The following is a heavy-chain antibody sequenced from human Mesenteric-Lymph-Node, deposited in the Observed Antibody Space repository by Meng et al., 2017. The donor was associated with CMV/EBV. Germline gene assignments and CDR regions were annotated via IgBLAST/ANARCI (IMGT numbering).Heavy chain of an antibody. CDR3: AKDDCDISDCWQFYALDV. CDR2: ISGSGGST. V-gene: IGHV3-23*01. D-gene: IGHD2-21*02. CDR1: GFTFSSYD. Sequence: LSLTCAASGFTFSSYDMHWVRQATGKGLEWVSAISGSGGSTYYADSVKGRFTISRDNSKNTLYLQMNSLRAEDTAVYYCAKDDCDISDCWQFYALDVWGQGTTVTVSS. J-gene: IGHJ6*02.